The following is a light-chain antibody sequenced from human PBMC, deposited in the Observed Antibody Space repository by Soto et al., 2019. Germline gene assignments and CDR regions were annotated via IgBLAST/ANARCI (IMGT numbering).Light chain of an antibody. Sequence: QSVLTQPPPASGSPGQSVAISCTGTSSDVGGYNYVSWYQQHPGKAPKLMIYEVNKRPSGVPDRFSSSKSGNTASLTVSGLQAEDEADYYCSSYAGSRNVFGTGTKVTVL. V-gene: IGLV2-8*01. CDR3: SSYAGSRNV. CDR2: EVN. J-gene: IGLJ1*01. CDR1: SSDVGGYNY.